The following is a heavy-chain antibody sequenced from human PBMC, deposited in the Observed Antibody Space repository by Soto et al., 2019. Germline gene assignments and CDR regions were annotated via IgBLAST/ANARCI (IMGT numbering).Heavy chain of an antibody. CDR1: GCTFSSYA. D-gene: IGHD2-15*01. V-gene: IGHV3-23*01. CDR2: ISGSGGST. CDR3: AKVRMPTYYFDY. Sequence: EVQLLESGGGLVQPGGSLRLSCAASGCTFSSYAMSWVRQAPGKGLEWVSAISGSGGSTYYADSVKGRFTISRDNSKNTLYLQMNSLSAEDTAVYYCAKVRMPTYYFDYWGQGTLVTVSS. J-gene: IGHJ4*02.